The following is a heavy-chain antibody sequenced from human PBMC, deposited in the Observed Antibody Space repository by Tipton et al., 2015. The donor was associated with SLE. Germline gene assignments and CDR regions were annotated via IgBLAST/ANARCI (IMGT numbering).Heavy chain of an antibody. V-gene: IGHV3-15*01. CDR2: IKSKANGEIR. CDR1: GFTFNNAW. D-gene: IGHD5-24*01. Sequence: SLRLSCVASGFTFNNAWMNWVRQGPGKGLEWVGRIKSKANGEIRDYAAPVRGRFTISRDDSENTLSLQMNSLKAEDTAVYFCTADVPDAAPYDFDFWGQGTLVTVSS. CDR3: TADVPDAAPYDFDF. J-gene: IGHJ4*02.